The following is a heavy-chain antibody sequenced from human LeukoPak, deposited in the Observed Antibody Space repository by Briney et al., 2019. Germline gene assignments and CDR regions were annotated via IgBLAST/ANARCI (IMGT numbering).Heavy chain of an antibody. Sequence: GESLKISCKGSGYSFTSYWIGWVRQMPGKGLEWMGIIHPGDSDTRYSPSFQGQVTISADKSISTAYLQWSSLKASDTAMYYCARLEYSGSYYSKYYFDYWGQGTLVTVSS. J-gene: IGHJ4*02. CDR2: IHPGDSDT. D-gene: IGHD1-26*01. CDR3: ARLEYSGSYYSKYYFDY. CDR1: GYSFTSYW. V-gene: IGHV5-51*01.